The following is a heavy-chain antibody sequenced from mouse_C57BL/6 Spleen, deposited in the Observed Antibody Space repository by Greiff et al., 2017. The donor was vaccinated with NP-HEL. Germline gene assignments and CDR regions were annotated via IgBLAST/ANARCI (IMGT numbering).Heavy chain of an antibody. CDR2: ISDGGSYT. V-gene: IGHV5-4*01. CDR1: GFTFSSYA. J-gene: IGHJ2*01. Sequence: EVKLMESGGGLVKPGGSLKLSCAASGFTFSSYAMSWVRQTPEKRLEWVATISDGGSYTYYPDNVKGRFTISRDNAKNNLYLQMSHLKSEDTAMYYCARDSGTGKDYWGQGTTLTVSS. CDR3: ARDSGTGKDY. D-gene: IGHD3-3*01.